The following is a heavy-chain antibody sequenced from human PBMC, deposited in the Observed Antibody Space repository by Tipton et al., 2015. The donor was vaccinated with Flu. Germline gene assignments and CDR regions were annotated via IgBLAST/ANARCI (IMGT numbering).Heavy chain of an antibody. D-gene: IGHD5-12*01. CDR2: IYPGDSDT. CDR3: ARLRVPTIPTRKVALTGWNWFDP. CDR1: GYNFNNYW. V-gene: IGHV5-51*01. Sequence: QLVQSGAEVKRPGESLKISCTGSGYNFNNYWIAWVRQMPGKGLDWIGIIYPGDSDTRYSPSFQGHVTISADKSITTAYLQWNSLKASDTAMYYWARLRVPTIPTRKVALTGWNWFDPWGLGTLITVSS. J-gene: IGHJ5*02.